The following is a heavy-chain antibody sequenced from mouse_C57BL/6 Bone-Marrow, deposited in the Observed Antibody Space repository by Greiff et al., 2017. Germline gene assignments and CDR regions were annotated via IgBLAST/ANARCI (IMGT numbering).Heavy chain of an antibody. CDR1: GFNIKNTY. CDR3: AREWDGTY. CDR2: IDPANGNT. J-gene: IGHJ3*01. V-gene: IGHV14-3*01. Sequence: VQLQQSVAELVRPGASVKLSCTASGFNIKNTYIPWVKQRPEQGLGWIGRIDPANGNTKYAPKFQGKATITADTSSNTAYLQLSSLTSGDTGIYYCAREWDGTYWGQGTLVTVSA. D-gene: IGHD4-1*01.